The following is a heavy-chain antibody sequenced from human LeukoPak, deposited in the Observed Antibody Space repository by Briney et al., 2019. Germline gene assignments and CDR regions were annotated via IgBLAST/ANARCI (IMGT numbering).Heavy chain of an antibody. V-gene: IGHV1-69*06. Sequence: SVKVSCKASGGTFSSYAISWVRQAPGQGLEWMGGIIPIFGTANYAQKFQGRVTITADKSTSTAYMELSSLRSEDTAVYYCADIAYCGGDCSLDAFDIWGQGTMVTVSS. D-gene: IGHD2-21*02. CDR3: ADIAYCGGDCSLDAFDI. CDR1: GGTFSSYA. CDR2: IIPIFGTA. J-gene: IGHJ3*02.